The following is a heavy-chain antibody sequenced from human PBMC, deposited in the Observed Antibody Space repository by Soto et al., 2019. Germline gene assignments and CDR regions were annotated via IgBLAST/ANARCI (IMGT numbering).Heavy chain of an antibody. D-gene: IGHD3-22*01. CDR2: IIPIFGTA. Sequence: AAVKVSCKPSGYTFTSYYMHWVRRAPGQGLEWMGGIIPIFGTANYAQKFQGRVTITADESTSTAYMELSSLRSEDTAVYYCASRYYYDSSGWFDPWGQGTLVTVSS. CDR1: GYTFTSYY. V-gene: IGHV1-69*13. CDR3: ASRYYYDSSGWFDP. J-gene: IGHJ5*02.